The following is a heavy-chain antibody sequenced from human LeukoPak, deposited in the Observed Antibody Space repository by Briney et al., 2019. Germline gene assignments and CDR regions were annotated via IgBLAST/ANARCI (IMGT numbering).Heavy chain of an antibody. J-gene: IGHJ4*02. CDR2: ISGSGGST. Sequence: GGSLRLSCAGSGFTFSSYAMSWVRQTPGKGLEWVSSISGSGGSTYYADSVEGRFTISRDNSKNTLYLQMNSLRAEDTAVFYCAVAPRVSTPLLPVDYWGQGTLVTVSS. CDR1: GFTFSSYA. CDR3: AVAPRVSTPLLPVDY. D-gene: IGHD4-23*01. V-gene: IGHV3-23*01.